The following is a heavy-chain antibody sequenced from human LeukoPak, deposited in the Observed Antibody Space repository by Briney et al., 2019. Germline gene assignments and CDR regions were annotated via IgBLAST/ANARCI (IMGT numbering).Heavy chain of an antibody. CDR2: MSGSGGST. CDR1: GITLSNYG. CDR3: AKRGVVIRVILVGFHKEAYYFDS. D-gene: IGHD3-22*01. V-gene: IGHV3-23*01. J-gene: IGHJ4*02. Sequence: GGSLRLSCVVSGITLSNYGMSWARQAPGKGLEWVAGMSGSGGSTNYADSVKGRFTISRDNPRNTLYLQMNSLRAEDTAVYFCAKRGVVIRVILVGFHKEAYYFDSWGQGALVTVSS.